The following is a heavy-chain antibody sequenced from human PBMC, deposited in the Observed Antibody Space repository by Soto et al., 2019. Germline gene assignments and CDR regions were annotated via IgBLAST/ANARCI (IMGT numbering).Heavy chain of an antibody. Sequence: EVQLLESGGDLVQPGGSLRLSCVASGFTFSNFGMSWVRQAPGQGLQWVSIIGVDGVTTYYADSVMGRFTISRDNSKNTLYLQMNSLRAEDTAIYYCVKDRTMAAPNDYFDYWGQGTLVTVSS. D-gene: IGHD6-19*01. V-gene: IGHV3-23*01. J-gene: IGHJ4*02. CDR3: VKDRTMAAPNDYFDY. CDR2: IGVDGVTT. CDR1: GFTFSNFG.